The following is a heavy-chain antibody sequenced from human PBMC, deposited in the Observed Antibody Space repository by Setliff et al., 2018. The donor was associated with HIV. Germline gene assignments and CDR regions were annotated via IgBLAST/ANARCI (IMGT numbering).Heavy chain of an antibody. V-gene: IGHV5-51*01. J-gene: IGHJ4*02. CDR3: ARADCGGDCYLPYYFDH. Sequence: PGESLKISCKGSGYSFTKYWIAWVRQTPGKGLEWMGIISPSDSDTRHSLSFQGQVTMSADKSVSTAYLQWSSLRAADTAVYYCARADCGGDCYLPYYFDHWGQGTLVTSPQ. CDR2: ISPSDSDT. CDR1: GYSFTKYW. D-gene: IGHD2-21*02.